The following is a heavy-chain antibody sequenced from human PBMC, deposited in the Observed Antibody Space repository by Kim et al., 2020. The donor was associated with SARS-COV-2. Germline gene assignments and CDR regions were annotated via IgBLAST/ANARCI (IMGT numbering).Heavy chain of an antibody. V-gene: IGHV1-18*01. D-gene: IGHD2-8*01. Sequence: NYAQKLQGRVTMTTDTSTSTAYMELRSLRSDDTAVYYCARALMGGNFADYWGQGTLVTVSS. J-gene: IGHJ4*02. CDR3: ARALMGGNFADY.